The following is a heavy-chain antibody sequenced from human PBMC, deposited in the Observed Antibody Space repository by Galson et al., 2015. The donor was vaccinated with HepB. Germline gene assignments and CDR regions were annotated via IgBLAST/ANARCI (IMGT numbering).Heavy chain of an antibody. D-gene: IGHD3-10*01. J-gene: IGHJ6*03. V-gene: IGHV3-21*01. CDR3: TRRGPETGFYYYYMDV. CDR1: GFTLSSYG. Sequence: SLRLSCAASGFTLSSYGMNWVRQAPGEGLEWVSFISSGSSYIYYAESVKGRFTISRDNARKSVYLQMHSLRAEDTAVYYCTRRGPETGFYYYYMDVWGKGTTVTVSS. CDR2: ISSGSSYI.